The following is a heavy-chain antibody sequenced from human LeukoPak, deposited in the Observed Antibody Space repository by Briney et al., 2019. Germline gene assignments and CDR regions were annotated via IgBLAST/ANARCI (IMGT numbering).Heavy chain of an antibody. D-gene: IGHD5-18*01. CDR1: GGSISSSSYY. Sequence: PSETLSLTCTVSGGSISSSSYYWGWIRQPPGKGLEWIGSIYYSGSTYYNPSLKSRVTISVDTSKNQFSLKLSSVTAADTAVYYCAGHFGYSYGRDAFDIWGQGTMVTVSS. CDR3: AGHFGYSYGRDAFDI. CDR2: IYYSGST. J-gene: IGHJ3*02. V-gene: IGHV4-39*01.